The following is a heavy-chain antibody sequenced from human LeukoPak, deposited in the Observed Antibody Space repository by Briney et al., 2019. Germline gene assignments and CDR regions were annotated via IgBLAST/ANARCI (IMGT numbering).Heavy chain of an antibody. CDR2: FNHNSGGT. CDR1: GYTFTGYY. V-gene: IGHV1-2*02. CDR3: ASRIQLWLRSGGKI. D-gene: IGHD5-18*01. Sequence: ASVKVSCKASGYTFTGYYMHWVRQAPGQGLEWMGWFNHNSGGTNYEQKFQGRVTMTRDTSISTAYMELSRLRSDDTAVYYCASRIQLWLRSGGKIWGQGTLVTVSS. J-gene: IGHJ4*02.